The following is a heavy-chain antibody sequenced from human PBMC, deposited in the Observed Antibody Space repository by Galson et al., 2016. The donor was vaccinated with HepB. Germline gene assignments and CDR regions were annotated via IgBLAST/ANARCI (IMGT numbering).Heavy chain of an antibody. Sequence: LRLSCAASGFTFSRSWMTWVRQAPGKGLEWVANIKEDGSEQFYVDSVKGRFTISRDNAKSSLYLHMNSLRAQDTAVYHCARDPAQRSCNGANCWGAFDIWGQGTMVTVSS. CDR1: GFTFSRSW. CDR2: IKEDGSEQ. V-gene: IGHV3-7*01. J-gene: IGHJ3*02. CDR3: ARDPAQRSCNGANCWGAFDI. D-gene: IGHD2-15*01.